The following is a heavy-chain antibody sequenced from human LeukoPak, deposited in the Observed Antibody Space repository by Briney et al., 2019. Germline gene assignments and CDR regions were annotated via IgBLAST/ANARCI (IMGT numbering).Heavy chain of an antibody. CDR2: IIPIFGIA. CDR3: ARGQRATMKGFDY. J-gene: IGHJ4*02. CDR1: GGTFSSYA. V-gene: IGHV1-69*04. Sequence: SVKVSCQASGGTFSSYAISWVRQAPGQGLEWMGRIIPIFGIANYAQKFQGRVTITADKSTSTAYMELSSLRSEDTAVYYCARGQRATMKGFDYWGQGTLVTVSS. D-gene: IGHD5-24*01.